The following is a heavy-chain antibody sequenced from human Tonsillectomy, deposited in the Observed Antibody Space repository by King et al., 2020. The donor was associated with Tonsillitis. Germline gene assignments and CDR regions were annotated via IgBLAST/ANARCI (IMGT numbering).Heavy chain of an antibody. D-gene: IGHD4-17*01. CDR1: GGSISSYY. CDR3: AREGPAVTVHDAFDV. Sequence: QLQESGPGLVKPSETLSLTCTVSGGSISSYYWSWIRQPPGKGLEWIGYIYYSGSTNYNPSLKSRVTISVDTSKNQFSLKLSSVTAADTAVYYCAREGPAVTVHDAFDVWGQGTMVTVSS. CDR2: IYYSGST. J-gene: IGHJ3*01. V-gene: IGHV4-59*01.